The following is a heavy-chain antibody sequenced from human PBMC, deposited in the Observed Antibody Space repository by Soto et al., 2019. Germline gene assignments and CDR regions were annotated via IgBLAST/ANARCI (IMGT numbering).Heavy chain of an antibody. D-gene: IGHD1-26*01. CDR3: ACQSAGWEHHYFVY. V-gene: IGHV3-30*03. J-gene: IGHJ4*02. CDR2: ISDDGTET. CDR1: GFIFSDFG. Sequence: QVQLVESGGGVVQPGKSLRLSCAASGFIFSDFGMHWVRQIPGRGLEWVADISDDGTETHYSDSVKGRFTISRDNKKNTLYLQVSSLSVEDTAVYYCACQSAGWEHHYFVYWGQGTLVTVSS.